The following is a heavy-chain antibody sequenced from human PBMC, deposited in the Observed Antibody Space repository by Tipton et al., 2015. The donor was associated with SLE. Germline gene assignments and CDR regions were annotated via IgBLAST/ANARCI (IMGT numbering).Heavy chain of an antibody. CDR2: INGGGIST. CDR1: GFTFSNYW. J-gene: IGHJ4*02. D-gene: IGHD1-26*01. Sequence: SLRLSCAASGFTFSNYWMHWVRQAPGKGLVWVSRINGGGISTTYADSVRGRFTISRDNAKNTLYLQMNTLRADDTAVYYCARVTGVGPFAHADDWGQGALVIVSS. V-gene: IGHV3-74*01. CDR3: ARVTGVGPFAHADD.